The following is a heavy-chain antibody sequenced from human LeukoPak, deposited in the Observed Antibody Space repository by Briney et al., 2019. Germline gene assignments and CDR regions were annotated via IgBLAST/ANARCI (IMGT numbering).Heavy chain of an antibody. Sequence: SETLSLTCTVSGDSINNYYWSWIRQPPGKGLEWIGYIYYIGTTKFNPSLKSRVTISLDTSKNQFSLKLSSVTAADTAVYYCARLYEGYCSGGSCYWFDPWGQGILVTVSS. CDR3: ARLYEGYCSGGSCYWFDP. V-gene: IGHV4-59*08. J-gene: IGHJ5*02. CDR1: GDSINNYY. D-gene: IGHD2-15*01. CDR2: IYYIGTT.